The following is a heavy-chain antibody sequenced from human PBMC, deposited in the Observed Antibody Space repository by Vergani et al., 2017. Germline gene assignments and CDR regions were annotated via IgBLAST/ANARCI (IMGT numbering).Heavy chain of an antibody. CDR1: GYTFTSYA. J-gene: IGHJ3*02. Sequence: QVQLVQSGAEVKKPGASVKVSCKASGYTFTSYAMHWVRQAPGQRLEWMGWINAGNGNTKYSQKFQGRVTITRDTSASTAYMELSSLRSEDTAVYYCARSYYYDSSGYYAGAFDIWGQGTMVTVSS. CDR2: INAGNGNT. V-gene: IGHV1-3*01. D-gene: IGHD3-22*01. CDR3: ARSYYYDSSGYYAGAFDI.